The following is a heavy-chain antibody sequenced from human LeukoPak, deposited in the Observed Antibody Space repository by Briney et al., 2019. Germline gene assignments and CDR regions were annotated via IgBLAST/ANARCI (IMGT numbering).Heavy chain of an antibody. CDR1: GGTFSSYA. J-gene: IGHJ3*02. CDR2: NIPIFGTA. CDR3: ARGGLRPGGAAFDI. D-gene: IGHD3-16*01. V-gene: IGHV1-69*13. Sequence: VKVSCKASGGTFSSYAISWVRQAPGQGLEWMGGNIPIFGTANYAQKFQGRVTITADESTSTAYMELSSLRSEDTAVYYCARGGLRPGGAAFDIWGQGTMVTVSS.